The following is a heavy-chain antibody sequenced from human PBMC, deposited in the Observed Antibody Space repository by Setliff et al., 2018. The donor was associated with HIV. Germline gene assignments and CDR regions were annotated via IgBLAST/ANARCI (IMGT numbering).Heavy chain of an antibody. V-gene: IGHV3-15*01. CDR2: IKSNSDGATT. CDR3: VKYHRIHE. J-gene: IGHJ4*02. CDR1: GLTFNNAW. Sequence: LSLSCTASGLTFNNAWMSWVRQAPGKGLEWVGLIKSNSDGATTDYAAPVKGRFSISREDPENTLYLQMSGLRAEDTAIYYCVKYHRIHEWGQGTLVTVSS.